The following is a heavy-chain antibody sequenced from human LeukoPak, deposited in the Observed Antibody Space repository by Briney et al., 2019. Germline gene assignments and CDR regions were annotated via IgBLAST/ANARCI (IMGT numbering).Heavy chain of an antibody. J-gene: IGHJ3*02. CDR1: GFTFSSYA. CDR2: ISGSGVRT. CDR3: AKDRPKDIVVLPAEVDDAFDI. D-gene: IGHD2-2*01. V-gene: IGHV3-23*01. Sequence: GGSLRHSCVASGFTFSSYAMCGVRQAPGKGLERVSAISGSGVRTSYEDSVKVRLTISRHNSKNMLYLQMNSLRDEDTAVYYCAKDRPKDIVVLPAEVDDAFDIWGQGTMVTVSS.